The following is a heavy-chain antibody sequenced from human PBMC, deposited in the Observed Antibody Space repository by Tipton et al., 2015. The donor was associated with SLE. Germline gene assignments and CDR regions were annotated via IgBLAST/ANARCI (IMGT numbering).Heavy chain of an antibody. CDR1: GYSISSGYY. CDR2: IYDSGST. Sequence: TLSLTCTVSGYSISSGYYWGWIRQSPGKGLEWIGYIYDSGSTNYNPPLKSRVTISVDTSKNQFSLKLSSVTAADTAVYYCARDRYDVETGRYSDYWGQGTVVTVSS. J-gene: IGHJ4*02. CDR3: ARDRYDVETGRYSDY. V-gene: IGHV4-38-2*02. D-gene: IGHD2-21*01.